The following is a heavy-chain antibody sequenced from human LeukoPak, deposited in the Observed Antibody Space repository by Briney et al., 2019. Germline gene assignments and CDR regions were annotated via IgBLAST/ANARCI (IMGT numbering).Heavy chain of an antibody. CDR2: IYTSGST. CDR1: GGSISSGSYY. V-gene: IGHV4-61*02. J-gene: IGHJ4*02. CDR3: ASAVD. Sequence: SQTLSLTCTVSGGSISSGSYYWSWIRQPAGKGLEWIGRIYTSGSTNYNPSLKSRVTISVDTSKNQFSPKLSSVTAADTAVYHCASAVDWGQGTLVTVSS. D-gene: IGHD4-23*01.